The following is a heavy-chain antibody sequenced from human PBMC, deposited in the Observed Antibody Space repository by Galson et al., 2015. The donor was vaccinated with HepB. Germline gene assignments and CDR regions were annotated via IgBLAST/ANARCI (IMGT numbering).Heavy chain of an antibody. V-gene: IGHV3-7*03. CDR2: IKQDGSEK. J-gene: IGHJ6*02. CDR3: ARVGYYDILTGYGMDV. Sequence: LRLSCAASGFTFSSYWMSWVRQAPGKGLEWVANIKQDGSEKYYVDSVKGRFTISRDNAKNSLYLQMNSLRAEDTAVYYCARVGYYDILTGYGMDVWGQGTTVTVSS. D-gene: IGHD3-9*01. CDR1: GFTFSSYW.